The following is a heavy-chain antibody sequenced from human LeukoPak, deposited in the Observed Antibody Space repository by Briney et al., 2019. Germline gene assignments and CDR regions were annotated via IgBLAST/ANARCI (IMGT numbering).Heavy chain of an antibody. D-gene: IGHD3-16*01. CDR1: GYTFTGYY. CDR2: INPNSGGT. V-gene: IGHV1-2*02. CDR3: ARAPHTMFLGGVTNWFDP. Sequence: ASVTVSCKASGYTFTGYYMHWVRQAPGQGLEWMGWINPNSGGTNYAQKFQGRVTMTRDTSISTAYMELSRLRSDDTAVYYCARAPHTMFLGGVTNWFDPWGQGTLVTVSS. J-gene: IGHJ5*02.